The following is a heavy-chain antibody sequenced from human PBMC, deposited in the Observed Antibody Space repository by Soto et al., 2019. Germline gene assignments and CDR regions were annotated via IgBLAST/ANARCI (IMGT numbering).Heavy chain of an antibody. CDR2: ISAFNGDT. CDR1: GLTFTRYG. Sequence: QVQLVQSGAEVKKPGASVKVSCKASGLTFTRYGISWVRQSPGQGLEWMGWISAFNGDTKYPQRLQGRVSMTTDTSTDTAHMELRILRSDDTAIYYCARDSPSSGLLGKNYWGQGTLVSVSS. V-gene: IGHV1-18*01. D-gene: IGHD6-19*01. J-gene: IGHJ4*02. CDR3: ARDSPSSGLLGKNY.